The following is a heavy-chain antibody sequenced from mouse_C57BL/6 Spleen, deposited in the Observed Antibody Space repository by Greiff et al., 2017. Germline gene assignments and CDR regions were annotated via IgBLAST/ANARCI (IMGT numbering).Heavy chain of an antibody. D-gene: IGHD2-2*01. J-gene: IGHJ1*03. V-gene: IGHV5-6*01. CDR3: ARHSRDGYEGDWYFDV. CDR1: GFTFSSYG. Sequence: EVQVVESGGDLVKPGGSLKLSCAASGFTFSSYGMSWVRQTPDKRLEWVATISSGGSYTYYPDSVKGRFTISRDNAKNTLYLQMGSLKSEDTAMYYCARHSRDGYEGDWYFDVWGTGTTVTVSS. CDR2: ISSGGSYT.